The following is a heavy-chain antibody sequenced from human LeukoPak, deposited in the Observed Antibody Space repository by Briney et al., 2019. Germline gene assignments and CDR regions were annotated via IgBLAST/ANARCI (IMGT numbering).Heavy chain of an antibody. CDR1: GGSISSGDYY. J-gene: IGHJ6*02. V-gene: IGHV4-30-4*01. CDR3: ARGRFGELLYYYYGMDV. D-gene: IGHD3-10*01. Sequence: SQTLSLTCTVPGGSISSGDYYWSWIRQPPGKGLEWIGYIYYSGSTYYNPSLKSRVTISVDTSKNQFSLKLSSVTAADTAVYYCARGRFGELLYYYYGMDVWGQGTTVTVSS. CDR2: IYYSGST.